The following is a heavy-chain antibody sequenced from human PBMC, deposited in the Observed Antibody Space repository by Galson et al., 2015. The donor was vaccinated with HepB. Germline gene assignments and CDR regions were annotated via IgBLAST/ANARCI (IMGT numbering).Heavy chain of an antibody. D-gene: IGHD3-22*01. V-gene: IGHV1-18*01. J-gene: IGHJ3*02. CDR2: VSNNNGRR. Sequence: SVKVSCKASGFYFNSYGINWVRQAPGQGYEWMGWVSNNNGRREYAPNFEGRVTLTIDTTTNTAYMELKSLRFDDTAVYFCARDQVMHSSGGDGFDIWGQGTRVTVS. CDR3: ARDQVMHSSGGDGFDI. CDR1: GFYFNSYG.